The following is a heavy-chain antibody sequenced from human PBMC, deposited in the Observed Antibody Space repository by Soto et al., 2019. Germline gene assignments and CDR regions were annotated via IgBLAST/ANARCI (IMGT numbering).Heavy chain of an antibody. CDR1: GFTFSSYA. J-gene: IGHJ4*02. CDR2: IWYDGSNK. Sequence: GGSLRLSCAASGFTFSSYAMHWVRQAPGKGLEWVAVIWYDGSNKYYADSVKGRFTISRDNSKNTLYLQMNSLRAEDTAVYYCARTDTVEYYFDYWGQGTLVTVSS. CDR3: ARTDTVEYYFDY. D-gene: IGHD4-17*01. V-gene: IGHV3-33*08.